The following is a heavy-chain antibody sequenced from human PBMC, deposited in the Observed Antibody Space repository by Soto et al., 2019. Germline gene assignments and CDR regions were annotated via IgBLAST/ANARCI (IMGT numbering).Heavy chain of an antibody. CDR3: AHPRGYGVFDAYDI. Sequence: WWSLRLSCSASVFTFSTYAMSWFRQAPGKGLEWVSAISNSGVSTYYTDSVKGRFTISRDNSINRLYMQMNSLRTEDTAVYYCAHPRGYGVFDAYDIWGQGTMVTVSS. CDR1: VFTFSTYA. J-gene: IGHJ3*02. CDR2: ISNSGVST. D-gene: IGHD4-17*01. V-gene: IGHV3-23*01.